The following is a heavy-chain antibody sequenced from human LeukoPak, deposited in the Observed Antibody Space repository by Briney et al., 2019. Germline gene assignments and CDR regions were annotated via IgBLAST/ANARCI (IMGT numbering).Heavy chain of an antibody. Sequence: GGSLRLSCAASGFTFSSYAMSWVRQAPGKGLEWVAVISYDGSNKYYADSVKGRFTISRDNSKNTLYLQMNSLRAEDTAVYYCAKGVAGMVRGGAFDYWGQGTLVTVSS. J-gene: IGHJ4*02. D-gene: IGHD3-10*01. CDR3: AKGVAGMVRGGAFDY. CDR1: GFTFSSYA. CDR2: ISYDGSNK. V-gene: IGHV3-30*18.